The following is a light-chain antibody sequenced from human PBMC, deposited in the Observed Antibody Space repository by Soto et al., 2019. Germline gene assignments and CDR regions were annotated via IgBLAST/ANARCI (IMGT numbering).Light chain of an antibody. Sequence: QSVLTQAPSVSAAPGQTVTIACSGSSSNIGRNYVSWYQQLPGTAPKLLIYDNSKRPSGSPDRFSGSKSGASATLGITGLQTEDEADYYCGTWDSSLSVVLFGGGTQLTVL. CDR3: GTWDSSLSVVL. CDR1: SSNIGRNY. V-gene: IGLV1-51*01. J-gene: IGLJ2*01. CDR2: DNS.